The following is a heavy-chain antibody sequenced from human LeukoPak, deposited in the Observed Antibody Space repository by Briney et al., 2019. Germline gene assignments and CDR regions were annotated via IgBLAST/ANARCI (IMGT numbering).Heavy chain of an antibody. V-gene: IGHV4-59*08. CDR2: IYYSGST. D-gene: IGHD2-15*01. CDR1: GGSISSYY. J-gene: IGHJ3*02. CDR3: ARQGPVVAYDAFDI. Sequence: SETLSLTCTVSGGSISSYYWSWIRQPPGKGLEWIGYIYYSGSTNYNPSLKSRVTISVDTSKNQFSLKLSSVTAADTAVYYCARQGPVVAYDAFDIWGQGTMVTVSS.